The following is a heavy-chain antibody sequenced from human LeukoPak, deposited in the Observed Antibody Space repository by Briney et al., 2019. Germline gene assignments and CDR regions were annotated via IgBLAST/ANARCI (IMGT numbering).Heavy chain of an antibody. V-gene: IGHV3-7*01. CDR2: INQDGSEK. CDR1: GFTFSNYW. Sequence: GGSLRLSCAASGFTFSNYWMNWVRQAPGKGLEWVANINQDGSEKYYVDSVKGRFTISRDNAKNSLYLQMNSLRAEDTAVYYCARVVGATTFAAFDIWGQGTMVTVSS. D-gene: IGHD1-26*01. J-gene: IGHJ3*02. CDR3: ARVVGATTFAAFDI.